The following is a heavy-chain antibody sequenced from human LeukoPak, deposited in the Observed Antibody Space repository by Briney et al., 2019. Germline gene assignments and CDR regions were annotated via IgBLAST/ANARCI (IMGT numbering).Heavy chain of an antibody. CDR2: ISRSGDTI. CDR1: GFTFSDYA. D-gene: IGHD7-27*01. Sequence: GGSLRLSCAASGFTFSDYAMSWIRQAPGQGLEWVSYISRSGDTIDYADSVKGRFSISRDNAKNSLYLQMNSLRAEDTAVYYCVRPWGYWGQGTLVTVSS. J-gene: IGHJ4*02. CDR3: VRPWGY. V-gene: IGHV3-11*04.